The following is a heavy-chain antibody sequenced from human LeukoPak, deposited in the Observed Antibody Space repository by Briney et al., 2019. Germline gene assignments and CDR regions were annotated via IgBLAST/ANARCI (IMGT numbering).Heavy chain of an antibody. CDR3: AKVDSQWLEPADAFDI. CDR2: ISGSGGRT. V-gene: IGHV3-23*01. D-gene: IGHD6-19*01. CDR1: GFTFSSYA. J-gene: IGHJ3*02. Sequence: GGSLRLSCAASGFTFSSYAMSWVRQAPGKGLEWVSAISGSGGRTYYADSVKGRFTISRDNSKNTLYLQMNSLRADDTAVYYCAKVDSQWLEPADAFDIWGQGTMVTVSS.